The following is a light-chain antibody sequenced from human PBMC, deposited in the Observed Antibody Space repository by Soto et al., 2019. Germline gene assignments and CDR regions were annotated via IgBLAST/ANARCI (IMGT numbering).Light chain of an antibody. J-gene: IGLJ1*01. CDR1: SSDVGGYNY. Sequence: QSVLTQPASVSGAPGQSIAISCTGTSSDVGGYNYVSWYQHHPGKAPKLMVYDVSNRPSGVSNRFSGSKSGNTASLTISGLQAEDEADYYCSSYTSSSIYVFGPGTKLTVL. V-gene: IGLV2-14*03. CDR2: DVS. CDR3: SSYTSSSIYV.